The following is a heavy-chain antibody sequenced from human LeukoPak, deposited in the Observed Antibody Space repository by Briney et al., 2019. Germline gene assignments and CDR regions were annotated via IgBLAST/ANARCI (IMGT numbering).Heavy chain of an antibody. CDR1: GFTFSSYG. CDR2: ISYDGSNK. V-gene: IGHV3-30*03. J-gene: IGHJ4*02. D-gene: IGHD4-23*01. CDR3: ARQEDYGGSDY. Sequence: GGSLRLSCAASGFTFSSYGMHWVRQAPGKGLEWVAVISYDGSNKYYADSVKGRFTISRDNSKNTLYLQMNSLRAEDTAVYYCARQEDYGGSDYWGQGTLVTVSS.